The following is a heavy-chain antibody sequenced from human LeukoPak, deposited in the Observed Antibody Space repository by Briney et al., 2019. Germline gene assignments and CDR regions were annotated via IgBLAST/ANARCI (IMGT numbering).Heavy chain of an antibody. Sequence: GGSLRLSCAASGFTFSGSAMHWVRQASGKGLEWVGRIRSKANSYATAYAASVKGRFTISRDDSKNTAYLQMNSLKTEDTAVYYCTRRAAAGSSGWFDPWGQGTLVTISS. V-gene: IGHV3-73*01. D-gene: IGHD6-13*01. CDR3: TRRAAAGSSGWFDP. CDR1: GFTFSGSA. CDR2: IRSKANSYAT. J-gene: IGHJ5*02.